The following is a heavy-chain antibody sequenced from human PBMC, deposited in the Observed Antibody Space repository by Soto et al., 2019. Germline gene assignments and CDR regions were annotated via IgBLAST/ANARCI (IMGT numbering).Heavy chain of an antibody. V-gene: IGHV1-3*01. J-gene: IGHJ4*02. D-gene: IGHD3-22*01. CDR3: ARGSYYYESSGYYPDY. Sequence: ASVKVSCKASGYTFTSYAMNWVRQAPGQRLEWMGWINAGNGNPKYSQKFQDRVTISRDTSATTAYMEMSSLRSEDTAVYYCARGSYYYESSGYYPDYWGQGTLVTVSS. CDR1: GYTFTSYA. CDR2: INAGNGNP.